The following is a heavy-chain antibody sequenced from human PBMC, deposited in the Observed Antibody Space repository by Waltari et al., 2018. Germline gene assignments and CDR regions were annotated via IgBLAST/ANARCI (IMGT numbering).Heavy chain of an antibody. CDR2: INHSGST. CDR3: ARGRLRFVEWLAYYYYGMDV. V-gene: IGHV4-34*01. Sequence: QVQLQQWGAGLLKPSETLSLTCAVYGGSFSGYYWSWIRQPPGKGLEWIGEINHSGSTNYNPALKSRVTISVETSKNQFSLKLSSVTAADTAVYYCARGRLRFVEWLAYYYYGMDVWGQGTTVTVSS. J-gene: IGHJ6*02. D-gene: IGHD3-3*01. CDR1: GGSFSGYY.